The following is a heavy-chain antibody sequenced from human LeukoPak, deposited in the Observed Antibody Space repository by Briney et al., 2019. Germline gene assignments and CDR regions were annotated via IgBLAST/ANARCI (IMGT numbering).Heavy chain of an antibody. CDR1: GFSLSTSGVG. D-gene: IGHD3-16*02. CDR3: AHSLRHTLFQYNWFDP. J-gene: IGHJ5*02. Sequence: SGPTLVNPTQTLTLTCTVSGFSLSTSGVGVGWIRQPPGKALEWLALIYWNDDKRYSPSLKSRLTITKDTSKNQVVLTMTNMDPVDTATYYCAHSLRHTLFQYNWFDPWGQGTLVTVSS. CDR2: IYWNDDK. V-gene: IGHV2-5*01.